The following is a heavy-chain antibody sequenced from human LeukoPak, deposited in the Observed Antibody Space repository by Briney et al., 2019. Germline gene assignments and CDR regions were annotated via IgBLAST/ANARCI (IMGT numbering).Heavy chain of an antibody. Sequence: GGSLRLSCAASGFTVSSNYMSWVRQAPGKGLEWVSVIYSGGSTYYADSVKGRFTISRDNSKNTLYLQMNSLRAEDTAVYYCARDLPYCSGGSCQVNGYFQHWGQGTLVTVSS. CDR2: IYSGGST. CDR3: ARDLPYCSGGSCQVNGYFQH. D-gene: IGHD2-15*01. V-gene: IGHV3-66*01. CDR1: GFTVSSNY. J-gene: IGHJ1*01.